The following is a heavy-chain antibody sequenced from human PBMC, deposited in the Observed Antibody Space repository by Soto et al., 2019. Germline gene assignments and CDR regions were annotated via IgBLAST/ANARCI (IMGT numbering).Heavy chain of an antibody. V-gene: IGHV4-31*01. CDR3: ARVSRDAFDI. CDR1: GGSISSGGYY. Sequence: QVQLQESGPGLVKPSQTLSLTCTVSGGSISSGGYYWSWIRQHPGKGLEWIGYIYYSGSTYYNPSLKXXVXIXXDTSKNQFSLKLSSVTAADTAVYYCARVSRDAFDIWGQGTMVTVSS. J-gene: IGHJ3*02. CDR2: IYYSGST.